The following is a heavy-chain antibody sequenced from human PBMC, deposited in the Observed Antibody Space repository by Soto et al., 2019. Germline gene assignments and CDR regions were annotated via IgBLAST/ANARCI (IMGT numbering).Heavy chain of an antibody. CDR2: ISYDGNDK. V-gene: IGHV3-30*03. D-gene: IGHD4-17*01. CDR1: GFTFSSYG. CDR3: ATSHDYGDYDYVY. Sequence: GGSLRLSCATSGFTFSSYGMHWVRQAPGKGLEWVAVISYDGNDKYYADSVKGRFTISRDNSKNTLYLQMNSLRAEDTAVYYCATSHDYGDYDYVYWGQGTLVTVSS. J-gene: IGHJ4*02.